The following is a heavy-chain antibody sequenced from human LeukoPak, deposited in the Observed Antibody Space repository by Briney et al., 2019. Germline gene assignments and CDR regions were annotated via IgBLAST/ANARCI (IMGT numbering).Heavy chain of an antibody. CDR1: GTSISNYY. J-gene: IGHJ2*01. V-gene: IGHV4-4*09. Sequence: SETLSLTCTVSGTSISNYYWSWIRQPPGKGLEWIGRISPSGSINYNPSLKSRVSISGDTSKNQVSLKLTSVAAADTAVAADTAVYYCARLAIRSTWYFDLWGRGTLVTVSS. CDR2: ISPSGSI. D-gene: IGHD3-22*01. CDR3: TAVYYCARLAIRSTWYFDL.